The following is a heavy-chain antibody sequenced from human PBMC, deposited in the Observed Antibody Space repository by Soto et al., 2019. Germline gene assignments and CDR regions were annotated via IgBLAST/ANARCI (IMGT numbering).Heavy chain of an antibody. CDR1: GDSVSSNSAG. CDR2: TYYRSKWYY. D-gene: IGHD1-26*01. J-gene: IGHJ4*01. CDR3: ARGEQYSGRIFDY. Sequence: PSPTLSLTCAITGDSVSSNSAGWSWARQSPSRGLEWLGRTYYRSKWYYEYAVSVRGRITINPDTSKNQYSLQLNSVTPEDTAVYFCARGEQYSGRIFDYCGQGTRVTVSS. V-gene: IGHV6-1*01.